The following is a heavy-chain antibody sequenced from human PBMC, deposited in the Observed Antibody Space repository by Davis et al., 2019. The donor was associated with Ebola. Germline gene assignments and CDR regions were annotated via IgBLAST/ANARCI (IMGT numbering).Heavy chain of an antibody. CDR3: ARERGGSTSCWYPGGFDY. D-gene: IGHD6-19*01. CDR2: IYHSGMP. V-gene: IGHV4-4*02. J-gene: IGHJ4*02. CDR1: GDSITSDSW. Sequence: PSETLSLTCAVSGDSITSDSWWNWVRQSPMKGLEWIGEIYHSGMPKYNPSLKSRVTLSVDTSENQFSLKLSSVTAADTAGDYCARERGGSTSCWYPGGFDYWGQGNLVTVSS.